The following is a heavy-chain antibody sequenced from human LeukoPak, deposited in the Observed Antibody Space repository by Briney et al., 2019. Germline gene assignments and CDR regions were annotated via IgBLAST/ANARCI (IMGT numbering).Heavy chain of an antibody. CDR2: IKQDGSEK. CDR1: GFTFSSYW. Sequence: GGSLRLTCAASGFTFSSYWMSWVRQAPGKGLEWVANIKQDGSEKYYVDSVKGRFTISRDNAKNSLYLQMNSLRAEDTAVYYCARAGGNYVSEKWFDPWGQGTLVTVSS. D-gene: IGHD3-16*01. CDR3: ARAGGNYVSEKWFDP. V-gene: IGHV3-7*01. J-gene: IGHJ5*02.